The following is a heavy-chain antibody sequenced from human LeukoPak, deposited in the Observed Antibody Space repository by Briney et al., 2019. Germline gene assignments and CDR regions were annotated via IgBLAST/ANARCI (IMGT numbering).Heavy chain of an antibody. CDR3: ARARHCSSTSCYLGGNSYYFDY. J-gene: IGHJ4*02. CDR1: GGSISSYY. V-gene: IGHV4-59*01. CDR2: IYYSGST. D-gene: IGHD2-2*01. Sequence: SETLSLTCTVSGGSISSYYWSWIRQPPGKGLEWIGYIYYSGSTNYNPSLKSRVTISVDTSKNQFSLKLSSVTAADTAVYYCARARHCSSTSCYLGGNSYYFDYWGQGTLATVSS.